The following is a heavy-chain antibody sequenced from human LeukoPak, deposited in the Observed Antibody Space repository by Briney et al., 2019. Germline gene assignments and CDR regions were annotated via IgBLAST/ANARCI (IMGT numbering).Heavy chain of an antibody. CDR2: INPNSGGT. CDR3: ARVGVYDYGDCNFDY. J-gene: IGHJ4*02. CDR1: GYTFTGYY. Sequence: ASVKVSCKASGYTFTGYYMHWVRQAPGQGLEWMGRINPNSGGTNYAQKFQGRVTMTRDTSISTAYMELSRLRSEDTAVYYCARVGVYDYGDCNFDYWGQGTLVTVSS. V-gene: IGHV1-2*06. D-gene: IGHD4-17*01.